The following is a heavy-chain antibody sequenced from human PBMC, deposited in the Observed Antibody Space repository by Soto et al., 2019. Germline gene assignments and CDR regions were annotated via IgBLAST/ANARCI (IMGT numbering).Heavy chain of an antibody. V-gene: IGHV3-23*01. CDR1: GFTFSTYA. CDR2: ISGSGDRT. J-gene: IGHJ4*02. CDR3: AKASTYEYVWGSFRYYFDH. Sequence: GGSLRLSCEASGFTFSTYAMTWVRQAPGKGLEWVSGISGSGDRTHYADSVKGRFSISRDNSRNTLHLQMNSLRAEDTGVYYCAKASTYEYVWGSFRYYFDHWGQGALVTVSS. D-gene: IGHD3-16*02.